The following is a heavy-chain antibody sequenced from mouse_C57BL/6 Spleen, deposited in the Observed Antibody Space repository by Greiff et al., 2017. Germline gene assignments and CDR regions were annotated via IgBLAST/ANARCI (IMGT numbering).Heavy chain of an antibody. J-gene: IGHJ1*03. CDR3: AINWDEYFDV. Sequence: VQLQQSGAELVRPGTSVKMSCKASGYTFTNYWIGWAKQRPGHGLEWIGDIYPGGGYTNYNEKFKGKATLTADKSSSTAYMQFSSLTSEDSAIDYCAINWDEYFDVWGTGTTVTVSS. D-gene: IGHD4-1*01. V-gene: IGHV1-63*01. CDR1: GYTFTNYW. CDR2: IYPGGGYT.